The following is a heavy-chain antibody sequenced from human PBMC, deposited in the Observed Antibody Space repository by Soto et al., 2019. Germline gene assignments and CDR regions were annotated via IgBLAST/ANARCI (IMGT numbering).Heavy chain of an antibody. D-gene: IGHD3-22*01. CDR2: IIPIFGTA. J-gene: IGHJ6*02. CDR3: ARGYYDSSGYSLGIHPYYGMDV. CDR1: GGTFSSYA. Sequence: QVQLVQSGAEVKKPGSSVKVSCKASGGTFSSYAISWVRQAPGQGLEWMGGIIPIFGTANYAQKFQGRVTITADESTSTAYMELSSLRSEDTAVYYCARGYYDSSGYSLGIHPYYGMDVWGQGTTVTVSS. V-gene: IGHV1-69*01.